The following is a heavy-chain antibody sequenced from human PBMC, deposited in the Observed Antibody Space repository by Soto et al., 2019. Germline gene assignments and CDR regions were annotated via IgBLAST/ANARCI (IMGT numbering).Heavy chain of an antibody. CDR1: GGSFSGYS. CDR3: ARGRGYSYGLDP. CDR2: INHTGST. D-gene: IGHD5-18*01. J-gene: IGHJ5*02. V-gene: IGHV4-34*01. Sequence: SETLSLTCAVYGGSFSGYSWTWIRQPPGTGLEWIGEINHTGSTNYNPSLKSRVTISVDTSKNQFSLKLTSVTAADTAVYYCARGRGYSYGLDPWGQGSLVTVS.